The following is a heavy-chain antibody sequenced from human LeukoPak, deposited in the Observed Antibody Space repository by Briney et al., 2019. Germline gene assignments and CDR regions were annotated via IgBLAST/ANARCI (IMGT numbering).Heavy chain of an antibody. CDR2: INPNSGGT. CDR1: GYTFTAHY. CDR3: ARAKEGIAAAGTLDP. J-gene: IGHJ5*02. Sequence: ASVKVSCRASGYTFTAHYMHWVRQAPGQGLEWMGWINPNSGGTNYAQKFQGRVTMTRDTSIGTAYMELSRLRSDDTAVYYCARAKEGIAAAGTLDPWGQGTLVTVSS. D-gene: IGHD6-13*01. V-gene: IGHV1-2*02.